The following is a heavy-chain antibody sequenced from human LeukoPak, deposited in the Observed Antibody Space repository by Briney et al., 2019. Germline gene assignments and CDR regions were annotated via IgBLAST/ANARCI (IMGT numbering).Heavy chain of an antibody. CDR1: GFTFSSYG. V-gene: IGHV3-30*18. J-gene: IGHJ4*02. CDR2: ISYDGSNK. D-gene: IGHD3-3*01. CDR3: AKDPYDFWSGYLYYFDY. Sequence: GRSLRLSCAASGFTFSSYGMHWVRQAPGKGLEWVAVISYDGSNKYYADSVKGRFTISRDNSKNTLYLQMNSLRAEDTAVYYCAKDPYDFWSGYLYYFDYWGQGTLVTVSS.